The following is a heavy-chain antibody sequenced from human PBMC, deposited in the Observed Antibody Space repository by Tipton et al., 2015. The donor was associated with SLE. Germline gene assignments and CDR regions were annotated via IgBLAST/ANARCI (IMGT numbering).Heavy chain of an antibody. J-gene: IGHJ4*02. Sequence: GSLRLSCAASGFIFGDYTMNWVRQAPGKGLVWVSRINTDGSHTAYADSVRGRFTISRDNAENTVYLLMNSLRADDTAVYYCAKDDSGANSLDYWGQGTLVTVSS. D-gene: IGHD4-17*01. CDR2: INTDGSHT. CDR1: GFIFGDYT. V-gene: IGHV3-74*01. CDR3: AKDDSGANSLDY.